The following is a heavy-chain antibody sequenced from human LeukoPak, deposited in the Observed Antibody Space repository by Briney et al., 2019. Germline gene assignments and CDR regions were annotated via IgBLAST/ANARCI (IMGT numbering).Heavy chain of an antibody. D-gene: IGHD4-17*01. CDR2: ISGSGGST. V-gene: IGHV3-23*01. CDR1: GFTFSSYA. CDR3: AKDPYYGDYAWFDP. J-gene: IGHJ5*02. Sequence: GGSLRLSCAASGFTFSSYAMSWVRQAPGKGLEWVSAISGSGGSTYYADSVKGRFTISRDNSKNTLYLQMNSLRAQDTAVYYCAKDPYYGDYAWFDPWGQGTLVTVSS.